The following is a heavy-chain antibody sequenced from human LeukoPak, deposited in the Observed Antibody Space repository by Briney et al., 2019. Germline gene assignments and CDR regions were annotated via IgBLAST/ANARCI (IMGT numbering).Heavy chain of an antibody. Sequence: SGPALVKPTETLXLTCTFSGFSLSTSGMCVNWIRQPPGKALEWLARIDWDDDKYHSTSLRTRLTISKDTSKNQVMLTMTNMDPVDTATYYCARMARSIVGRPEAFDVWGQGTMVTVSS. CDR2: IDWDDDK. V-gene: IGHV2-70*11. CDR1: GFSLSTSGMC. D-gene: IGHD6-6*01. J-gene: IGHJ3*01. CDR3: ARMARSIVGRPEAFDV.